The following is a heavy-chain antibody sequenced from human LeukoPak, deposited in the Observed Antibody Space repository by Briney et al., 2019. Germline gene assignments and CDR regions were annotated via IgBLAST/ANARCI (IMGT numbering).Heavy chain of an antibody. CDR3: ASSGEYSSGWTGY. J-gene: IGHJ4*02. CDR1: GYSFTSYW. D-gene: IGHD6-19*01. Sequence: PGESLKISCKGSGYSFTSYWISWVRQLPGKGLEWMGRIDPSDSYTNYSPSFQGHVTISADKSISTAYLQWSSLKASDTAMYYCASSGEYSSGWTGYWGQGTLVTVSS. V-gene: IGHV5-10-1*01. CDR2: IDPSDSYT.